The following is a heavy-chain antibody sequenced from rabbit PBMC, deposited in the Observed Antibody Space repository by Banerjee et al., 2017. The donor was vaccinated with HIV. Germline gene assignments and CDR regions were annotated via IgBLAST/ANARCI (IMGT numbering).Heavy chain of an antibody. CDR1: GFTLSIYW. V-gene: IGHV1S40*01. CDR3: ARDLAGVTGWNFGL. J-gene: IGHJ4*01. D-gene: IGHD4-1*01. CDR2: IDGGSSGDT. Sequence: QSLEESGGDLVKPGAFLTLTCTASGFTLSIYWMCWVRQAPGKGLEWIGCIDGGSSGDTYYASWAKGRFTISKTSSTTVTLQVTTLTAADTATYFCARDLAGVTGWNFGLWGPGTLVTVS.